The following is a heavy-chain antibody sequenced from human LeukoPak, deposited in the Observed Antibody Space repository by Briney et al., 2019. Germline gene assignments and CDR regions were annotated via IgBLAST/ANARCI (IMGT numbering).Heavy chain of an antibody. CDR2: MNPNSGNT. Sequence: GASVKVSCKASGYTFTSYDINWVRQATGQGLEWMGWMNPNSGNTGYAQKFQGRVTMTRNTSISTAYMELSSLRSEDTAVYYCATTQSFGRTAIGYWGQGTLVTVSS. CDR3: ATTQSFGRTAIGY. J-gene: IGHJ4*02. CDR1: GYTFTSYD. V-gene: IGHV1-8*01. D-gene: IGHD5-18*01.